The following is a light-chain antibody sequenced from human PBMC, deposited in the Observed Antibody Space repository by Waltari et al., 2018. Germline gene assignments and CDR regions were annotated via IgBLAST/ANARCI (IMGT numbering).Light chain of an antibody. CDR1: SNDVGGYYS. J-gene: IGLJ2*01. V-gene: IGLV2-14*01. CDR3: SSQSSNDVVQ. Sequence: QSALTQPASVSGSPGQSVTIFCAGTSNDVGGYYSVSWYQEHPGQAPRVIIYDVSGRPSGVSDRCSGSKSGNTASLTIAGLQAEDEADYYCSSQSSNDVVQFGRGTKLTVL. CDR2: DVS.